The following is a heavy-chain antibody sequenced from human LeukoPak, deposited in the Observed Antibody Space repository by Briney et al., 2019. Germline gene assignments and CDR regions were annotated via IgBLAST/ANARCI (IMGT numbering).Heavy chain of an antibody. Sequence: GGSLRLSCAASGFTFSSFAMSWVRQAPGKGLEWVSVVSGSGGSTYYADSVKGRFTISRDNSKNTLSLQMNGLRAEDTAVYYCAKVMAARPFDPWGQGTLVTVS. D-gene: IGHD6-6*01. CDR3: AKVMAARPFDP. CDR2: VSGSGGST. J-gene: IGHJ5*02. CDR1: GFTFSSFA. V-gene: IGHV3-23*01.